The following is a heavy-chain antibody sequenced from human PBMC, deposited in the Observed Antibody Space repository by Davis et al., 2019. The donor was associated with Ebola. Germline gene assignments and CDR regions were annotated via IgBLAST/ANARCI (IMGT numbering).Heavy chain of an antibody. Sequence: PSETLSLTCAVYGGSFSGYYWSWIRQPPGKGLEWIGFIYYTGDTYYNASLKSRVSISLNTSKNQFSLNLNSVTAADTAVYYCARRGYYSGSIDYWGQGTLATVSA. J-gene: IGHJ4*02. CDR1: GGSFSGYY. D-gene: IGHD3-16*01. V-gene: IGHV4-30-4*08. CDR3: ARRGYYSGSIDY. CDR2: IYYTGDT.